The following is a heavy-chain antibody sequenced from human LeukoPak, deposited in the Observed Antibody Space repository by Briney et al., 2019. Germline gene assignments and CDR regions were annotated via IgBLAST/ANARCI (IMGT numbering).Heavy chain of an antibody. J-gene: IGHJ4*02. CDR3: VRVKGTYFDY. CDR2: ISASGSAI. V-gene: IGHV3-48*01. Sequence: GGSLRLSCAASGFPLSSYSMIWVRQAPGKGLEWISYISASGSAIYYVDSVKGRVTVSRDNARNSLFLQMDSPRAEDTAVYYCVRVKGTYFDYWGPGTLVTVPS. D-gene: IGHD1-1*01. CDR1: GFPLSSYS.